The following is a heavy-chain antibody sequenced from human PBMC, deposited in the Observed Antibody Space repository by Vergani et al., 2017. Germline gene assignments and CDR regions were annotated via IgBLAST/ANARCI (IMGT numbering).Heavy chain of an antibody. CDR2: IIPIFGTA. CDR3: ARAGPYGSRPYYFDY. V-gene: IGHV1-69*13. CDR1: GGNVSSFA. D-gene: IGHD3-10*01. Sequence: QVQLVQSGAEVKKPGSSVKVSCKASGGNVSSFAISWVRQAPGQGLVWMGRIIPIFGTANYAQKFQGRVTITADESTRTAYMELSSLRSEDTAVYYCARAGPYGSRPYYFDYWGQGTLVTVSS. J-gene: IGHJ4*02.